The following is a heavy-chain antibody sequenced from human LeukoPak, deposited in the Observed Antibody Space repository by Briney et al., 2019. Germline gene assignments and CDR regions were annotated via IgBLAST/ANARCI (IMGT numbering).Heavy chain of an antibody. J-gene: IGHJ6*03. CDR3: ARHIGGGIEDMDV. CDR1: GGSIGTYY. V-gene: IGHV4-59*08. Sequence: SETLSLTCTVSGGSIGTYYWSWVRRSPGKGLEWIGYIYVTGNRYNPYLQSRVTISVDTSRNQFFLKMSSVTAADTAVYYCARHIGGGIEDMDVWGKGTKVTVSS. CDR2: IYVTGN. D-gene: IGHD3-16*02.